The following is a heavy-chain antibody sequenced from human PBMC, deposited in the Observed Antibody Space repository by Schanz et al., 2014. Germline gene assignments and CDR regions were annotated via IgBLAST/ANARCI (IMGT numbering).Heavy chain of an antibody. J-gene: IGHJ4*02. CDR1: GYTFTSYG. V-gene: IGHV1-18*01. CDR2: ISVYNHNK. Sequence: QVQLVQSGAEVKKPGASVKVSCKASGYTFTSYGISWVRQAPGQGLEWMGWISVYNHNKEYDQKFQGRVTMTTDTSTCTAYMALTDLRSDDTAVSYCARDRRFFDRDDLYYFDSWGQGTLVTVSS. CDR3: ARDRRFFDRDDLYYFDS. D-gene: IGHD3-3*01.